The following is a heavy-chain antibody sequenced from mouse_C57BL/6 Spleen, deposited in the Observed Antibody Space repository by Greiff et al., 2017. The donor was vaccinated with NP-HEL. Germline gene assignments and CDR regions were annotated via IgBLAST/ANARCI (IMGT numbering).Heavy chain of an antibody. D-gene: IGHD1-1*02. CDR3: ARRVADAMDY. CDR1: GYAFSSSW. CDR2: IYPGDGDT. J-gene: IGHJ4*01. Sequence: VQLQQSGPELVKPGASVKISCKASGYAFSSSWMNWVKQRPGKGLEWIGRIYPGDGDTNYNGKFKGKATLTADKSSSTAYMQLSSLTSEDSAVYFCARRVADAMDYWGQGTSVTVSS. V-gene: IGHV1-82*01.